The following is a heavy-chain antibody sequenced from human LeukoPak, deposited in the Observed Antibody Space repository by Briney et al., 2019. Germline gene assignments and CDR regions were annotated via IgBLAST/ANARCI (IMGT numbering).Heavy chain of an antibody. J-gene: IGHJ3*02. D-gene: IGHD3-22*01. CDR3: ARERSSGYNDAFDI. V-gene: IGHV1-46*01. Sequence: GASVKLSCEASGYTFTRYYMHWVRQAPGQGLEWMGIIKPSGGNTNYAQKFQGRVTMTRDMSTSTVYMELSSLRSEDTAVYYCARERSSGYNDAFDIWGQGTMVTVSS. CDR2: IKPSGGNT. CDR1: GYTFTRYY.